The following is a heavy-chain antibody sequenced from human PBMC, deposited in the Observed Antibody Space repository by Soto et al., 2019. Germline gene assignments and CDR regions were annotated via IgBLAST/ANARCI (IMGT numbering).Heavy chain of an antibody. J-gene: IGHJ4*02. Sequence: EVQLVETGGGWIQPGGSLRLSCAASGFTVSSNYMSWVRQAPGRGLEWVSTIFSGGTTHYADSVKGRFTISRDYSKNTLYLQMNSLRPEDTAIYYCARETVPPSYHYYDCWGQGTLVIVSS. V-gene: IGHV3-53*02. CDR2: IFSGGTT. CDR3: ARETVPPSYHYYDC. D-gene: IGHD2-2*01. CDR1: GFTVSSNY.